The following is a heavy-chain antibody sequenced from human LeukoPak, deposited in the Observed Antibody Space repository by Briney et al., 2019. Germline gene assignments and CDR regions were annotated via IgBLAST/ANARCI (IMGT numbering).Heavy chain of an antibody. V-gene: IGHV3-21*01. CDR1: GFTFSSYS. CDR2: ISSSSSYI. D-gene: IGHD3-22*01. CDR3: AGFYYYDSSGYPLRDAFDI. J-gene: IGHJ3*02. Sequence: GGSLRLSCAASGFTFSSYSMDWVRQAPGKGLEWVSSISSSSSYIYYADSVKGRFTTSRDNAKNSLYLQMNSLRAEDTAVYYCAGFYYYDSSGYPLRDAFDIWGQGTMVTVSS.